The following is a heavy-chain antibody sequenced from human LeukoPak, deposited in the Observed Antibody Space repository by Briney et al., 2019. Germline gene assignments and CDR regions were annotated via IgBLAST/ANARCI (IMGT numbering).Heavy chain of an antibody. V-gene: IGHV4-59*12. CDR3: ARSVTSYGYYFDY. J-gene: IGHJ4*02. Sequence: PSETLSPTCTVSGGSTSGYYWSWIRQPPGKGLEWIGYISYSGSTNYNPSLKSRVTISVDTSKNQFSLKLSPVTAADSAVYYCARSVTSYGYYFDYWGQGTLVTVST. CDR2: ISYSGST. CDR1: GGSTSGYY. D-gene: IGHD5-18*01.